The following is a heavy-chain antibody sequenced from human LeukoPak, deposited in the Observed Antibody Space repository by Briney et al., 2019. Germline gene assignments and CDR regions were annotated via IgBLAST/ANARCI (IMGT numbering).Heavy chain of an antibody. CDR2: IMPIFGTA. J-gene: IGHJ3*01. D-gene: IGHD6-19*01. CDR1: GGTFSSNA. Sequence: SVKVSCTASGGTFSSNAISWVRQAPGQGLEWMGRIMPIFGTANYAQKFQGRFTITTDESTNTAYMELSSLRSEDTAVYYCARVRTSIVGAGTDAFDLWGRGTMVTVSS. CDR3: ARVRTSIVGAGTDAFDL. V-gene: IGHV1-69*05.